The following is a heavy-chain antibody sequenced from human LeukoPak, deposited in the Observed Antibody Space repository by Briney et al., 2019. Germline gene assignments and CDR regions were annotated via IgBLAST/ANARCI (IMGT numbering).Heavy chain of an antibody. CDR2: IQTKSEGGTT. CDR1: GFTFSSYG. V-gene: IGHV3-15*01. J-gene: IGHJ3*02. CDR3: TTVQGKDSHHAFDI. Sequence: PGGSLRLSCAASGFTFSSYGMSWVRQAPGKGLEWVGRIQTKSEGGTTDYAAPVKGRFTISRDDSKNTLYLQMNSLKTEDTAVYYCTTVQGKDSHHAFDIWGQGTMVTVSS.